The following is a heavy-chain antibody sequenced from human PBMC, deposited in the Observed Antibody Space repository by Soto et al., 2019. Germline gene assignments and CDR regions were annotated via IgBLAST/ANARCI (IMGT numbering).Heavy chain of an antibody. J-gene: IGHJ4*02. V-gene: IGHV5-51*01. D-gene: IGHD3-3*01. CDR3: ATGGVSTRTFDY. CDR1: GYNFAGYW. Sequence: GESLKISCKGSGYNFAGYWIAWVRQMPGKGLELMGIIYLSDSDTRYRPSFQAQVTISADKSISSAHLQWSSLRASDTAMYYCATGGVSTRTFDYWGQGTPVTVSS. CDR2: IYLSDSDT.